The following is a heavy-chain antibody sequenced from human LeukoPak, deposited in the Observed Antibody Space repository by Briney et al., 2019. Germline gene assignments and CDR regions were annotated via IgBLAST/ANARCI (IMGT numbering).Heavy chain of an antibody. CDR3: ARKSSLVSATKSFAFDF. CDR2: VYHTGTT. D-gene: IGHD1-26*01. Sequence: SETLSLTCAVYGESFSGYYWSWIRQPPGKGLEWIGSVYHTGTTYHNPSLKSRVSVSPDTSKNQFSLSLSSVTAADTAVYYCARKSSLVSATKSFAFDFWGQGTMVTVSS. J-gene: IGHJ3*01. V-gene: IGHV4-34*01. CDR1: GESFSGYY.